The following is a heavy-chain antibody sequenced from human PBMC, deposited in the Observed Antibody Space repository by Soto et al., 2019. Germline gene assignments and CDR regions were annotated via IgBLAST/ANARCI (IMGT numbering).Heavy chain of an antibody. D-gene: IGHD1-1*01. CDR2: INPNSGGT. Sequence: ASVKVSCKASGYTFTGYYMHWVRQAPGQGLAWMGWINPNSGGTNYAQKFQGRVTMTRDTSISTAYMELSRLRSDDTAVYYCARGEWRGVTKKGGNVDYWGQGTLVTVSS. CDR3: ARGEWRGVTKKGGNVDY. J-gene: IGHJ4*02. V-gene: IGHV1-2*02. CDR1: GYTFTGYY.